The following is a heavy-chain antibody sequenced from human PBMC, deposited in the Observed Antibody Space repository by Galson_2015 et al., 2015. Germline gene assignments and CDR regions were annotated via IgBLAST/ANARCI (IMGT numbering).Heavy chain of an antibody. V-gene: IGHV5-51*01. Sequence: QSGAEVKKPGESLKISCKGSGYNFATYWIGWVRQMPGKGLEWMGMIYPGDSDTTYSPSFQGQVSISADNSISTAYLQWSSLKASDNTAIYYCARHLSMVRGAMRGMDVWGQETTVTVSS. CDR3: ARHLSMVRGAMRGMDV. CDR2: IYPGDSDT. D-gene: IGHD3-10*01. J-gene: IGHJ6*02. CDR1: GYNFATYW.